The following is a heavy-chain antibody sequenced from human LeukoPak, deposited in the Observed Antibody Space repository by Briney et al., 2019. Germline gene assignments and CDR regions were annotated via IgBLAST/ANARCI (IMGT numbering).Heavy chain of an antibody. Sequence: GGSLRLSCVASGFTFSSYWMTWVRQAPGKGLEWVSSISGSSSDIYYADSVKGRFTISRDNSKNSLYLQMKSLRAEDTALYYCARRGYHDYSGFDYWGQGTLVTVSS. CDR3: ARRGYHDYSGFDY. J-gene: IGHJ4*02. D-gene: IGHD3-16*01. CDR2: ISGSSSDI. CDR1: GFTFSSYW. V-gene: IGHV3-21*01.